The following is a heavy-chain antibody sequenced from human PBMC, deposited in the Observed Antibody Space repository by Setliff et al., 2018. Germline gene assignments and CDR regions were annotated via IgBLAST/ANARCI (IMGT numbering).Heavy chain of an antibody. CDR3: RQAVVGRDVFDV. Sequence: PSETLSLTCAVYGDSFSDYYWSWIRQPPGKGLEWIEEINQSGGGDYNPSFKGRVTISVDTSKKQFSLTLRYVTAADTALYYCRQAVVGRDVFDVWGQGTVVTVSS. D-gene: IGHD1-1*01. V-gene: IGHV4-34*01. CDR1: GDSFSDYY. CDR2: INQSGGG. J-gene: IGHJ3*01.